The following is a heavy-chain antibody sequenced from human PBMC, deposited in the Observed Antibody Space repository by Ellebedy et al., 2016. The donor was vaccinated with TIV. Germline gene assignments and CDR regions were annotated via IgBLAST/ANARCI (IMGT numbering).Heavy chain of an antibody. CDR1: GFTFNSYA. D-gene: IGHD5-18*01. CDR3: AKDRTSGDGYWVFDQ. CDR2: ISHTGSRT. Sequence: GESLKISCAASGFTFNSYAMSWVRQAPGKGLEWVSTISHTGSRTYYANSVEGRFIISRDNSKRTVDLQMNSLRAEDTAIYFCAKDRTSGDGYWVFDQWGQGTLVTVSS. J-gene: IGHJ4*02. V-gene: IGHV3-23*01.